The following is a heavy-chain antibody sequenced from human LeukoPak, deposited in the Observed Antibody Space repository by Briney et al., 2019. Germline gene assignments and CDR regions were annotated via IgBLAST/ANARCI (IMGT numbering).Heavy chain of an antibody. D-gene: IGHD3-22*01. J-gene: IGHJ1*01. V-gene: IGHV1-18*01. CDR1: GYTFTSYG. CDR2: ISSYNGNT. CDR3: ARDDPYYYDSSGYYKDHTAVAEYFQQ. Sequence: ASVKVSCKASGYTFTSYGISWVRQAPGQGLEWMGWISSYNGNTHYAQKLQGRVTMTTDASTSTAYMELRSLRSDDTAVYYCARDDPYYYDSSGYYKDHTAVAEYFQQGGQGTLVTVSA.